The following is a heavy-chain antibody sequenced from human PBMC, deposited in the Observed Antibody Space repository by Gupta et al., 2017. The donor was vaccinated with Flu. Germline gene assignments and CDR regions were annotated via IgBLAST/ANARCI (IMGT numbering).Heavy chain of an antibody. J-gene: IGHJ5*01. CDR1: GFTLSDYW. CDR2: INRDGRFI. Sequence: EVQLVESGGGLVQPGGSLRLSCGASGFTLSDYWVSWVRQAPGKGPDWVANINRDGRFINYMDFVRGRFTISRDNAKNAVYFQMNSLRVDDTAVYYCARDVGSGDYDSWGQGTLVTVSS. V-gene: IGHV3-7*01. CDR3: ARDVGSGDYDS. D-gene: IGHD4-17*01.